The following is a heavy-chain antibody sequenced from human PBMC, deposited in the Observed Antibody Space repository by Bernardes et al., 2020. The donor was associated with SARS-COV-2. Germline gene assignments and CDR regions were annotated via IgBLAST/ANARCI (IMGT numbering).Heavy chain of an antibody. J-gene: IGHJ2*01. Sequence: SETLSLTCTVSGASINRHYWTWIRQPPGRGLEWIGYIYNSGSTTYSPSLKSRVAMSLDPSNKQITLRLTSVTDADTAVYFCAREEATNFWYLPLWGRGTLVTVSS. CDR2: IYNSGST. V-gene: IGHV4-4*08. CDR1: GASINRHY. D-gene: IGHD1-1*01. CDR3: AREEATNFWYLPL.